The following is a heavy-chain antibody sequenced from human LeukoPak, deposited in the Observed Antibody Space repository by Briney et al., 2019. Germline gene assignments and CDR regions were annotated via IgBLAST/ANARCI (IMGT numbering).Heavy chain of an antibody. J-gene: IGHJ3*02. D-gene: IGHD1-26*01. CDR1: GYTFTSYY. CDR3: ARVIVGAPGNDAFDI. V-gene: IGHV1-46*01. CDR2: INPSGGST. Sequence: GASVKVSCKASGYTFTSYYMHWVRQAPGQGLEWTGIINPSGGSTSYAQKFQGRVTMTRDTSTSTAYMELSSLRSEDTAVYYCARVIVGAPGNDAFDIWGQGTMVTVSS.